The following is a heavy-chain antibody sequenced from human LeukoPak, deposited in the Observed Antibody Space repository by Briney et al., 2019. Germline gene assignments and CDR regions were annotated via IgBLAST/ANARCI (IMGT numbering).Heavy chain of an antibody. V-gene: IGHV3-53*01. CDR1: GFTVSSNY. J-gene: IGHJ4*02. Sequence: GGSLRLSCAVSGFTVSSNYMSWVRQAPGKGLEWVSVIYSGGITYYADSVKGRFTISRDNSKNTLYLQMNSLRAEDTAVYCCARAYPVFDYWGQGTLVTVSS. CDR2: IYSGGIT. CDR3: ARAYPVFDY.